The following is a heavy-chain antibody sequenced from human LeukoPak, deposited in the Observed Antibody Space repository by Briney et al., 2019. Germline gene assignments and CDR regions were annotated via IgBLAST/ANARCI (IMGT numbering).Heavy chain of an antibody. V-gene: IGHV3-23*01. Sequence: GGSLRLSCAASGFTFSSYAMSWVRQAPGKGLEWVSAISGSGGSTYYADSVKGRFSVSRDNSKNTLYLQMNSLRAEDTAVYYCARGDTASDYWGQGTLVTVSS. CDR2: ISGSGGST. J-gene: IGHJ4*02. D-gene: IGHD5-18*01. CDR3: ARGDTASDY. CDR1: GFTFSSYA.